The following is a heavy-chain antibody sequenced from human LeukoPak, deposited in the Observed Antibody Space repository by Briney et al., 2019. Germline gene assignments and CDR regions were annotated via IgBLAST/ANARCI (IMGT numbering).Heavy chain of an antibody. CDR3: ARDIEGYSYGYQFYFDY. D-gene: IGHD5-18*01. CDR2: INHSGRT. CDR1: GGSISSYY. Sequence: TSSETLSLTCTVPGGSISSYYWSWIRQPPGKGLEWIGEINHSGRTNYNPSLKSRVTISVDTSKNQFSLKLSSVTAADTAVYYCARDIEGYSYGYQFYFDYWGQGTLVTVSS. V-gene: IGHV4-34*01. J-gene: IGHJ4*02.